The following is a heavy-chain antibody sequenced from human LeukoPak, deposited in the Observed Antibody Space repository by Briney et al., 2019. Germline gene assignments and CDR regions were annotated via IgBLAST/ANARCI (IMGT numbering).Heavy chain of an antibody. Sequence: PGGSLRLSCAASGFTVSSNYMSWVRQAPGKGLEWGSVIYSGGSTYYADSVKGRFTISRHNSKNTLYLQMNSLRAEDTAVYYCARVLGTAMAPYVDYWGQGTLVTVSS. D-gene: IGHD5-18*01. V-gene: IGHV3-53*04. CDR3: ARVLGTAMAPYVDY. CDR1: GFTVSSNY. J-gene: IGHJ4*02. CDR2: IYSGGST.